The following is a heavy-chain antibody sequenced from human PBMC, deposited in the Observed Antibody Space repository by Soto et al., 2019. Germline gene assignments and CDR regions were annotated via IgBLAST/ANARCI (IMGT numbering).Heavy chain of an antibody. CDR3: ARGIYCGGDCYSYYFDY. CDR1: GGSISSSSPY. CDR2: IYYSGST. D-gene: IGHD2-21*02. V-gene: IGHV4-39*01. Sequence: SETLSLTCTVSGGSISSSSPYWGWIRQPPGKGLEWIGSIYYSGSTYCNPSLKSRVTISVDTSKNQFSLKLSSVTAADTALYYCARGIYCGGDCYSYYFDYWGQGTLVTVSS. J-gene: IGHJ4*02.